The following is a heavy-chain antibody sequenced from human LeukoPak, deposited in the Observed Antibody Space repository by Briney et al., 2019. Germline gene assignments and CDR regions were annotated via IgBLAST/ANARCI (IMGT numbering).Heavy chain of an antibody. J-gene: IGHJ4*02. CDR1: GFTFSSYA. V-gene: IGHV3-30-3*01. D-gene: IGHD3-10*01. Sequence: GGSLRLSCAASGFTFSSYAMSWVRQAPGKGLEWVAVISYDGSNKYYADSVKGRFTISRDNSKNTLYLQMNSLRAEDTAVYYCARVSSYYFDYWGQGTLVTVSS. CDR2: ISYDGSNK. CDR3: ARVSSYYFDY.